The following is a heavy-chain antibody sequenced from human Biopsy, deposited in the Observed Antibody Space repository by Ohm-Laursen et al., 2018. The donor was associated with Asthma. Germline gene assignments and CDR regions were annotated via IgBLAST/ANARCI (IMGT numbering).Heavy chain of an antibody. CDR3: ARKAGSCISRTCYSLDF. V-gene: IGHV1-69*13. D-gene: IGHD2-2*01. CDR2: INSVFGTT. CDR1: GGTFNTYV. J-gene: IGHJ4*02. Sequence: SVKVSCKSLGGTFNTYVIGWARQAPGQGFEWMGGINSVFGTTTYPQKFQDRVTITADDSTSTVYMELSSLRSEDTAVYYCARKAGSCISRTCYSLDFWGQGTLVTVSS.